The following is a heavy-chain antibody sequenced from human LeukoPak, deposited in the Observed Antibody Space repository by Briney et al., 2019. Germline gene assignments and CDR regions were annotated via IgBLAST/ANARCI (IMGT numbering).Heavy chain of an antibody. Sequence: SETLSLTCTVSGGSISSYYWSWIRQPPGKGLEWIGYIYYSGSTNYNPSLKSRVTIPVDTSKNQFSLKLSSVTAADTAVYYCARHRGRAAAEQYMDVWGQGTTGTVSS. D-gene: IGHD6-13*01. V-gene: IGHV4-59*08. CDR1: GGSISSYY. CDR3: ARHRGRAAAEQYMDV. J-gene: IGHJ6*02. CDR2: IYYSGST.